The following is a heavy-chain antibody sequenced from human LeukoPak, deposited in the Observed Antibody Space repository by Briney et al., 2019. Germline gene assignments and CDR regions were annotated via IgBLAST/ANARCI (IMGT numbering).Heavy chain of an antibody. J-gene: IGHJ3*02. V-gene: IGHV4-59*12. CDR1: GGSISSYY. CDR3: ARAPGIVGATQEASDI. Sequence: TSETLSLTCTVSGGSISSYYWSWIRQPPGKGLEWIGYIYYSGSTNYNPSLKSRVTISVDTSKNQFSLQLHSVTPEDTALYYCARAPGIVGATQEASDIWGQGTMVTVSS. D-gene: IGHD1-26*01. CDR2: IYYSGST.